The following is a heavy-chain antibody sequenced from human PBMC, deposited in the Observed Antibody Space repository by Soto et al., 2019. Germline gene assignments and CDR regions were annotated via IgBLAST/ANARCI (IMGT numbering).Heavy chain of an antibody. J-gene: IGHJ6*02. CDR3: ARDARYASSSYGFDV. V-gene: IGHV3-11*01. CDR1: GFTFSDYY. D-gene: IGHD6-13*01. CDR2: ISNSGHAI. Sequence: QVQLVESGGGLVKPGGSLRLSCVASGFTFSDYYMSWIRQAPGKGLEWVSYISNSGHAIYYAESVKGRFTVSRDNSNNSMSLQMDSLRADDTAIYYCARDARYASSSYGFDVWGQGTTVSVSS.